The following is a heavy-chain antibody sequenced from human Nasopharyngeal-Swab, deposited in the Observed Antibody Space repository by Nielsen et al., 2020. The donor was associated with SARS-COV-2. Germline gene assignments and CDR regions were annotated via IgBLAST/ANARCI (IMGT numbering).Heavy chain of an antibody. D-gene: IGHD3-9*01. CDR2: IWYDGSNK. CDR3: VRDGYFDWSFGY. Sequence: GGSLRLSCAASGFTFSSYGMHWVRQAPGKGLEWVAVIWYDGSNKYYADSVKGRFTISRDNARNSLHLQMHSLRAEDTAVYYCVRDGYFDWSFGYWGQGTLVTVSS. CDR1: GFTFSSYG. V-gene: IGHV3-33*01. J-gene: IGHJ4*02.